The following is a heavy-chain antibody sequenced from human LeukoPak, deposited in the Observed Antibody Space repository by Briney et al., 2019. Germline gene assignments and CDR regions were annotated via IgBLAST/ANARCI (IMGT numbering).Heavy chain of an antibody. V-gene: IGHV3-74*01. CDR3: ARDYHYYIDV. J-gene: IGHJ6*03. Sequence: GGSLRLSCAASGFTFRTYWMHWVRQAPGKGLVWVSRIESDGSTIYADSVKGRFTISRDNAENTVHLQMNSLRAEDTAVYYCARDYHYYIDVWGKGTTVTVSS. D-gene: IGHD3-16*02. CDR1: GFTFRTYW. CDR2: IESDGST.